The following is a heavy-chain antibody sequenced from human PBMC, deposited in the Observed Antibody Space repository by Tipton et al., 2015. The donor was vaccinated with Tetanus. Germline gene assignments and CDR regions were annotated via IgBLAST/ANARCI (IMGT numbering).Heavy chain of an antibody. V-gene: IGHV4-31*03. CDR3: ARDQGGGQVVQLNWFGP. D-gene: IGHD6-6*01. CDR2: VYYSGDT. CDR1: GGSISSGGFF. J-gene: IGHJ5*02. Sequence: GLVKPSQTLSLTCTVSGGSISSGGFFWNWLRQSPGKGLEWIGYVYYSGDTYYNPTFKSRVTISVDTSKNQFSLDLYSVTAADTAVYYCARDQGGGQVVQLNWFGPWGQGTLVTVSS.